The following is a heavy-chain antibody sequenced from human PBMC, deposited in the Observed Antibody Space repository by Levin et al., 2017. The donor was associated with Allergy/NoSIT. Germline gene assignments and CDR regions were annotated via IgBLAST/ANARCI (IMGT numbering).Heavy chain of an antibody. Sequence: LSLTCAASGFTFSSSAMHWVRQAPGKGLEYVSAISGSGGNTYYANSVKGRFTISRDNSKNTLYLQMGSLRAEDMAVYYCARRFGDYSGFDYWGQGTLVTVSS. J-gene: IGHJ4*02. V-gene: IGHV3-64*01. CDR3: ARRFGDYSGFDY. CDR1: GFTFSSSA. D-gene: IGHD4-17*01. CDR2: ISGSGGNT.